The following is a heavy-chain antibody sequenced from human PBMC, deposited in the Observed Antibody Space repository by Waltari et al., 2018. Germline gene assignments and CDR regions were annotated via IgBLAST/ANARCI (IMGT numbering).Heavy chain of an antibody. Sequence: QVQLHESGPGLVKTSQTLSLSCSVSGDSVSSGDSFCSWVRQSPGKGLEWIGFILHTGYAYYNPSLKRRATISVESSVNRFFLTLNSVTAADTAVYYCARDAGFRGNEGSWFDLWGQGIQVAVSS. CDR1: GDSVSSGDSF. J-gene: IGHJ5*02. D-gene: IGHD2-15*01. CDR2: ILHTGYA. V-gene: IGHV4-30-4*01. CDR3: ARDAGFRGNEGSWFDL.